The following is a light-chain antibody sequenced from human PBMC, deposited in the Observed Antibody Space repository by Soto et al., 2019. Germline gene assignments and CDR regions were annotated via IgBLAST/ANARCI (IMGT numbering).Light chain of an antibody. J-gene: IGLJ2*01. CDR2: RNN. CDR3: SSWDDSLRAVV. Sequence: QSVLTQPPSASGTPGQRVTISCSGSSSNIGSNYIYWYQQLPGTAPKLLIYRNNQRSSGVPDRFSGSKSGTSASLAISALRSEDEADYYCSSWDDSLRAVVFGGGTKLTVL. CDR1: SSNIGSNY. V-gene: IGLV1-47*01.